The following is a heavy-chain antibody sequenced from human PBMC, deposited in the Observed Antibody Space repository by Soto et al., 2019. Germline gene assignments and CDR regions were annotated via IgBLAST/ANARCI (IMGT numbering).Heavy chain of an antibody. J-gene: IGHJ4*01. Sequence: HPGGSLRLSCAASGFTFSAYAMTWVRQSPGKGLEWVASIRGSGSNTYYADSVKGRFTISRDNSKNTLYLQVNSLTADDTAIYYCAKAYSTLIHFDYWGHGTLVTVS. CDR1: GFTFSAYA. CDR3: AKAYSTLIHFDY. V-gene: IGHV3-23*01. D-gene: IGHD3-16*01. CDR2: IRGSGSNT.